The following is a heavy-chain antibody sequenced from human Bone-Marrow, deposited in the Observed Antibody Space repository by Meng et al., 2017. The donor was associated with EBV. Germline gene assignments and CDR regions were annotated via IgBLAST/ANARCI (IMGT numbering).Heavy chain of an antibody. CDR3: VREEYDPRDF. CDR2: IDYGGIST. V-gene: IGHV3-21*01. J-gene: IGHJ4*02. D-gene: IGHD3-16*01. Sequence: EVQLVESGGGVVEAGGAVRLSCAASGFIINNYRMNWVRQAPGKGLEWVSVIDYGGISTYYADSVKGRFTISRDNAKNSVSLQMNNLRAEDTAVYYCVREEYDPRDFWGQGTLVTVSS. CDR1: GFIINNYR.